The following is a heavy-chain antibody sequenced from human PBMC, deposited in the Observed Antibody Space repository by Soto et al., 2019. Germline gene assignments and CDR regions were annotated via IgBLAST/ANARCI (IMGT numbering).Heavy chain of an antibody. V-gene: IGHV3-43*01. CDR3: AKESEDARWTAFDY. CDR1: GFTFDDFS. J-gene: IGHJ4*02. D-gene: IGHD1-1*01. CDR2: IGRDGINT. Sequence: EVQLVESGGVVVQPGGSLRLSCAASGFTFDDFSMHWVRQAPGKGLEWVSLIGRDGINTYYADSVKGRFTVSRDNSKNSLYLQMNNLRNEDTALYYCAKESEDARWTAFDYWGQGTLVTVSS.